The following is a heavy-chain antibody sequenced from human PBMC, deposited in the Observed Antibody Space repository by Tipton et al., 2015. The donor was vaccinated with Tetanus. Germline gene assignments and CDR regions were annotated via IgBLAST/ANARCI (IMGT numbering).Heavy chain of an antibody. V-gene: IGHV1-46*01. CDR1: GYTLTSYH. J-gene: IGHJ4*02. D-gene: IGHD5-18*01. CDR2: INPIGGST. CDR3: ARHLTYTYPSRYFDY. Sequence: QVQLVQSGAEVKKPGASVKVSCKASGYTLTSYHMHWVRQAPGQGLEWMGIINPIGGSTSYAQKFQGRITMAGDTSTSTVYMDLNSLRSEDTAVYYCARHLTYTYPSRYFDYWGLGTLVTVSS.